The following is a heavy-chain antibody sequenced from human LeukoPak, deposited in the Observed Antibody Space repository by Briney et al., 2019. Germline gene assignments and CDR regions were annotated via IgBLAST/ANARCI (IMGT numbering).Heavy chain of an antibody. Sequence: SETLSLTCTVSGGSISSYYWSWIRQPPGKGLDWFGFIYYSGSTNYNPSLKSRVTISVDTSKNQFSLKLSSVTAADTAVYYCARDFQDPYYYDSSGYKADAFDIWGQGTMVTVSS. CDR2: IYYSGST. J-gene: IGHJ3*02. D-gene: IGHD3-22*01. V-gene: IGHV4-59*01. CDR1: GGSISSYY. CDR3: ARDFQDPYYYDSSGYKADAFDI.